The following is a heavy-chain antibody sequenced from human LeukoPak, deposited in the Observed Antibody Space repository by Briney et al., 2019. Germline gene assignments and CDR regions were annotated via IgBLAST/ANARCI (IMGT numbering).Heavy chain of an antibody. Sequence: GGSLRLSCAASGFTFSGSAMHWVRQASGKGLEWVGRIRSKANSYATAYAASVKGRFTISRDDSKNTAYLQMSSLRAEDTAVYYCARVGGSYTGRAYFDYWGQGTLVTVSS. CDR1: GFTFSGSA. CDR2: IRSKANSYAT. CDR3: ARVGGSYTGRAYFDY. D-gene: IGHD1-26*01. J-gene: IGHJ4*02. V-gene: IGHV3-73*01.